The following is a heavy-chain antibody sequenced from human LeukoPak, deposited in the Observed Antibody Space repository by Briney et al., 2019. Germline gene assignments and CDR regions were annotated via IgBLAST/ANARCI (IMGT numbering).Heavy chain of an antibody. CDR1: GFTFSSYA. CDR2: ISGSAGST. CDR3: AKDAGSYFATDPFDI. Sequence: PGGSLRLSCAASGFTFSSYAMSWVRQASGKGLEWVSAISGSAGSTYYADSVKGRFTISRDNSKNTVYLQMNSLRAEDTALYYCAKDAGSYFATDPFDIWGPGTLVTVSS. D-gene: IGHD2/OR15-2a*01. J-gene: IGHJ3*02. V-gene: IGHV3-23*01.